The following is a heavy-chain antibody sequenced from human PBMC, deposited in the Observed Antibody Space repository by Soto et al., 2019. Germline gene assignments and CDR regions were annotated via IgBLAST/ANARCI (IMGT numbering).Heavy chain of an antibody. J-gene: IGHJ6*03. CDR1: GGSISSGGYY. V-gene: IGHV4-31*03. CDR2: IYYSGST. D-gene: IGHD4-17*01. CDR3: ARVSGDYGDYGYYYYYMDV. Sequence: PSETLSLTCTVSGGSISSGGYYWSWIRQHPGKGLEWIGYIYYSGSTYYNPSLKSRVTISVDTSKNQFSLKLSSVTAADTAVYYCARVSGDYGDYGYYYYYMDVWGKGTTVTVSS.